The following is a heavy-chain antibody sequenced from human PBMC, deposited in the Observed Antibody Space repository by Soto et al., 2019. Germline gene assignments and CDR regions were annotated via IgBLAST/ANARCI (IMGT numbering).Heavy chain of an antibody. Sequence: QVQLRESGPGLVKPSETLSLTCTVSGGSISTYYWNWIRQSAGKGLEWIGRVYISGSTTYHPSLKSRVAMSVDTSNTQFALKVTSVTAADTAVYYCARGGRDGVDIWGQGTMVTVSS. CDR1: GGSISTYY. J-gene: IGHJ3*02. CDR3: ARGGRDGVDI. D-gene: IGHD2-21*01. CDR2: VYISGST. V-gene: IGHV4-4*07.